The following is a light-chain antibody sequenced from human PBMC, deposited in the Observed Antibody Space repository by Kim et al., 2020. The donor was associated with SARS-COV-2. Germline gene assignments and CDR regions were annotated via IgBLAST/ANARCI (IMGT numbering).Light chain of an antibody. J-gene: IGLJ3*02. V-gene: IGLV4-69*01. CDR3: QTWGTGTNWV. CDR1: NGYSGYA. CDR2: LNSGGSH. Sequence: DKLTYTRSNGYSGYAIAKNQQQPGQGPRYLMKLNSGGSHSKGDGIPDRFSGSRSGAERYLTISSLQSEDEANYHCQTWGTGTNWVFGGGTQLTVL.